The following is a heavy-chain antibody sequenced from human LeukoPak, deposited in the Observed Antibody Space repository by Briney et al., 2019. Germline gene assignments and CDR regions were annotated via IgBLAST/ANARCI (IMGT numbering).Heavy chain of an antibody. D-gene: IGHD3-22*01. V-gene: IGHV4-30-4*01. CDR1: GGSISSGDYY. CDR3: ARVGTYYYDSSGYYPIDY. Sequence: PSETLSLTCTVSGGSISSGDYYSSWIRQPPGKGLEWIVYIYYSGSTYYNPSLKSRVTISVDTSKNQFSLKLSSVTAADTAVYYCARVGTYYYDSSGYYPIDYWGQGTLVTVPS. CDR2: IYYSGST. J-gene: IGHJ4*02.